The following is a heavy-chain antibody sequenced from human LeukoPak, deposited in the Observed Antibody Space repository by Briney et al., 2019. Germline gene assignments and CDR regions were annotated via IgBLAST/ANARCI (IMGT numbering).Heavy chain of an antibody. D-gene: IGHD3-22*01. CDR1: GYTFTGYY. CDR2: INPNSGGT. CDR3: ARAGVIYYDSSGYYFDY. J-gene: IGHJ4*02. Sequence: ASVKVSRKASGYTFTGYYMHWVRQAPGQGLEWMGWINPNSGGTNYAQKFQGRVTMTRDTSISTAYMELSRLRSDDTAVYYCARAGVIYYDSSGYYFDYWGQGTLVTVSS. V-gene: IGHV1-2*02.